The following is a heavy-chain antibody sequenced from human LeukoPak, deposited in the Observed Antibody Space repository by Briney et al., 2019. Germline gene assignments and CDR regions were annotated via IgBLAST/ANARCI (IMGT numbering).Heavy chain of an antibody. J-gene: IGHJ6*03. CDR3: ARDAQGYCSGGSCYANYYYYYMDV. CDR2: IIPIFGTA. D-gene: IGHD2-15*01. CDR1: GGTFSSYA. Sequence: SVKVSCKASGGTFSSYAISWVRQAPGQGLEWMGGIIPIFGTANYAQKFQGRVTITTDESTSTAYMELSSLRSEDTAVYYCARDAQGYCSGGSCYANYYYYYMDVWGKGTTVTVSS. V-gene: IGHV1-69*05.